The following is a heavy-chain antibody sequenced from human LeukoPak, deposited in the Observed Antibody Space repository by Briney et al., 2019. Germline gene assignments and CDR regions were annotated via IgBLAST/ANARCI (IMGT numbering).Heavy chain of an antibody. J-gene: IGHJ4*02. CDR1: GGSFSTYF. CDR3: VIFIMGTSTTDY. CDR2: IDQSGST. V-gene: IGHV4-34*01. Sequence: SETLSLTCAVFGGSFSTYFVHWIRQPPGKGLEWIGEIDQSGSTKYNPSLKSRVTVSIDTSKNQFSLNLNSVTAADTAVYYCVIFIMGTSTTDYGGQGTLVTVSS. D-gene: IGHD1-26*01.